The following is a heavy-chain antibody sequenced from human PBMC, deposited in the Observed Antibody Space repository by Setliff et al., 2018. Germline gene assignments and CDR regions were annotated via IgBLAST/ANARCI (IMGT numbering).Heavy chain of an antibody. CDR1: GFTFSSYS. V-gene: IGHV3-48*04. Sequence: PGGSLRLSCVPSGFTFSSYSMNWVRQAPGKGLEWVSYISGSGSTIYYADSVTGRFTISRDNAKNSLYLQMDSLRAEDTAVYYCASAGHSGSWFPFDAFHIWGQGTMVTVSS. CDR3: ASAGHSGSWFPFDAFHI. CDR2: ISGSGSTI. D-gene: IGHD6-13*01. J-gene: IGHJ3*02.